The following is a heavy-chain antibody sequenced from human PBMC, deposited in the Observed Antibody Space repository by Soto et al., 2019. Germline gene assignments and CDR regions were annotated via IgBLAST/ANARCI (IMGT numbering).Heavy chain of an antibody. V-gene: IGHV3-33*01. CDR2: IWDDGSKK. CDR3: ARDLGYTYGFGTDYYYGMDV. CDR1: GFTFRSYG. Sequence: GGSLRLSCAPSGFTFRSYGMHWVRQAPGKGLEWVAVIWDDGSKKYYGESVKGRSTISRDNSKNTLYLQMNSLRAEDTGVYYCARDLGYTYGFGTDYYYGMDVWGQGTTVTVSS. D-gene: IGHD5-18*01. J-gene: IGHJ6*02.